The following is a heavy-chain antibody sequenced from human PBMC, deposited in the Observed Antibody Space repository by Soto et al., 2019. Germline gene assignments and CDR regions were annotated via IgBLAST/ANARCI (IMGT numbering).Heavy chain of an antibody. CDR3: TSPLYGSVCMILYSYNSIYV. J-gene: IGHJ6*02. CDR2: IRSKANSYAT. V-gene: IGHV3-73*01. CDR1: GFTFSGSA. D-gene: IGHD3-10*01. Sequence: GGSLRLSCAASGFTFSGSAMHWVRQASGKGLEWVGRIRSKANSYATAYAASVKGRFTISRDDSKNTAYLQMNSLKNEDTAVYSCTSPLYGSVCMILYSYNSIYVWGQRTSVTVSS.